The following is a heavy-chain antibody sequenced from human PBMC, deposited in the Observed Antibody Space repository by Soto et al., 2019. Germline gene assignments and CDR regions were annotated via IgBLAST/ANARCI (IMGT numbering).Heavy chain of an antibody. V-gene: IGHV1-46*03. CDR3: ARARSPLWFPEFDYQYCGMEV. CDR2: INPSGGAT. J-gene: IGHJ6*02. Sequence: QVQLVQSGAELKKPGASVRMSCKASGDTFSNYYMHWVRQAPGQGLEWMGIINPSGGATTDAQELQGRLTLTRDTSTSTVYMELNSLRSEATAVYYCARARSPLWFPEFDYQYCGMEVWGQGTMVTVSS. CDR1: GDTFSNYY. D-gene: IGHD3-10*01.